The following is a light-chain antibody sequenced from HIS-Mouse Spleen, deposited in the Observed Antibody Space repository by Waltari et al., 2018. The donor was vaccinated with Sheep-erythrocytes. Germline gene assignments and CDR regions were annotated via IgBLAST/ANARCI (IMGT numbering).Light chain of an antibody. J-gene: IGLJ1*01. CDR2: DVS. V-gene: IGLV2-11*01. CDR3: CSYAGSYNHV. Sequence: QSALTQPRPVSGSPGQSVTIPCTGTSSDVGGYNSVSWYQQHPGKAPKLMIYDVSKRPSGVPDRFSGSKSGNTASLTISGLQAEDEADYYCCSYAGSYNHVFATGTKVTVL. CDR1: SSDVGGYNS.